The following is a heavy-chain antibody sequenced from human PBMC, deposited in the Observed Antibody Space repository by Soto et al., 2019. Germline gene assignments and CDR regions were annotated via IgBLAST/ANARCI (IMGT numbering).Heavy chain of an antibody. CDR3: AKDVSSRRWFDP. V-gene: IGHV4-4*07. CDR2: MQHTGNT. CDR1: GASTRSYH. Sequence: PSETLSLTCAVSGASTRSYHWSWIRQPAGKGLEWIGRMQHTGNTNYNPSLKSRVTMSVDKSKNQISLKMTSVTAADTAVYFCAKDVSSRRWFDPWGQGILVTVSS. J-gene: IGHJ5*02. D-gene: IGHD3-16*01.